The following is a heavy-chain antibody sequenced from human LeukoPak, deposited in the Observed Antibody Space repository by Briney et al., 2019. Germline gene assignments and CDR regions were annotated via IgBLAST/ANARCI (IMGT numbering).Heavy chain of an antibody. V-gene: IGHV3-9*01. CDR3: AKDSEVVITHYYFDY. J-gene: IGHJ4*02. Sequence: PGRSLRLSCAASVFTFDDYAMHWVRQATGKGLEWVAGNSWNSGSIGYANSVKGRFTISRDNAKNSLYLQMNSLRAEDTALYYCAKDSEVVITHYYFDYWGQGTLVTVSS. CDR2: NSWNSGSI. CDR1: VFTFDDYA. D-gene: IGHD3-22*01.